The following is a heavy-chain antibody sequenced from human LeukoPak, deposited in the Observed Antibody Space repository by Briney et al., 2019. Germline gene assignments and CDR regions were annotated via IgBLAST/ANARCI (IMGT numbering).Heavy chain of an antibody. V-gene: IGHV3-9*01. CDR1: GFTFDDYA. J-gene: IGHJ6*02. CDR2: ISWNSGSI. CDR3: AIATTYYYYGMDV. Sequence: GGSLRLSCAASGFTFDDYAMHRVRQAPGKGLEWVSGISWNSGSIGYADSVKGRFTISRDNAKNSLYLQMNSLRAEDTALYYCAIATTYYYYGMDVWGQGTTVTVSS. D-gene: IGHD2-15*01.